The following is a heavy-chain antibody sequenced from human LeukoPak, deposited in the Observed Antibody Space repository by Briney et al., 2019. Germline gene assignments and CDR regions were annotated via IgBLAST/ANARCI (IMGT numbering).Heavy chain of an antibody. CDR3: VRDRSPGYFDY. D-gene: IGHD3-10*01. Sequence: GGSLRLFCAASGFTFSNYWMSWVRQAPGRGLEWVANIKRDGSQKYYVDSVKGRFTISRDNAKNSLFLQMNSLRAEDTAVYYCVRDRSPGYFDYWGQGTLVTVSS. V-gene: IGHV3-7*01. CDR2: IKRDGSQK. CDR1: GFTFSNYW. J-gene: IGHJ4*02.